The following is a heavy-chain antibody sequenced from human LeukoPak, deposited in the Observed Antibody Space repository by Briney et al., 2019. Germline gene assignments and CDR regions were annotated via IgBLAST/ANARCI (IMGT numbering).Heavy chain of an antibody. CDR2: ISGSGGST. V-gene: IGHV3-23*01. Sequence: PGGSLRLSCAASGFTFSSYAMSWVRQAPGKGLEWVSAISGSGGSTYYADSVKGRFTISRDNAKNSLYLQMNSLRAEDTAVYYCARQISIAAAGTGYWGQGTLVTVSS. CDR3: ARQISIAAAGTGY. D-gene: IGHD6-13*01. J-gene: IGHJ4*02. CDR1: GFTFSSYA.